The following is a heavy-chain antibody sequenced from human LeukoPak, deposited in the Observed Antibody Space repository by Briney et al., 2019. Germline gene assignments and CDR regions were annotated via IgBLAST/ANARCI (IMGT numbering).Heavy chain of an antibody. CDR2: IIPILGIA. CDR1: GGTFSSYA. V-gene: IGHV1-69*04. Sequence: ASVKVSCKASGGTFSSYAISWVRQAPGQGLEWMGRIIPILGIANYAQKFQGRVTITAHKSTSTAYMELSSLRSEDTAVYYCATQRTLVDTAMADPWGQGTLVTVSS. D-gene: IGHD5-18*01. J-gene: IGHJ5*02. CDR3: ATQRTLVDTAMADP.